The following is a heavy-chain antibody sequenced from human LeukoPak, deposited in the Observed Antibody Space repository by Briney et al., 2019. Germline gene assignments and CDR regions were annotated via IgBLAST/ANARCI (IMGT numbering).Heavy chain of an antibody. CDR2: IHTSGST. CDR1: GGSISSYY. Sequence: SETLSLTCTVSGGSISSYYWSWIRQPAGKGLEWIGRIHTSGSTNYNPSLKSRVTISVDTSKNQFSLKVSSVTAADTAVYFCATLLSSSYYFDYWGQGTLVTVSS. V-gene: IGHV4-4*07. CDR3: ATLLSSSYYFDY. D-gene: IGHD3-10*02. J-gene: IGHJ4*02.